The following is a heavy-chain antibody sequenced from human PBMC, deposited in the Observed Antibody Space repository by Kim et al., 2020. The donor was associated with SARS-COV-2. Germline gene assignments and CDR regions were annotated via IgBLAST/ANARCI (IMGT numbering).Heavy chain of an antibody. CDR3: ARSPTVTTRLDL. CDR1: GFTFSSYA. CDR2: IYSGGTT. Sequence: GGSLRLSCAASGFTFSSYAMSWVRQAPGKGLEWVSVIYSGGTTYYADSVKGRFTISRDNSKNTLYLQMNSLTADDTAVYFCARSPTVTTRLDLWGQGTLVAVSS. V-gene: IGHV3-53*01. D-gene: IGHD4-17*01. J-gene: IGHJ5*02.